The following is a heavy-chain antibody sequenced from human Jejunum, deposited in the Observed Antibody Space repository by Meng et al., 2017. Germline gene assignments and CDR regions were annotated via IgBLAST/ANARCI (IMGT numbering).Heavy chain of an antibody. Sequence: SGPTLVKPTDTLTLTCTFSGFSLSTSGVGVGWIRQPPGEALEWLVVIYWDNDKRYSLSLKSRLTITKDTAKNQVVPAMTNMDPADTATYYCAHRSSYSSTWDTPIFDYWGQGTLVTVSS. J-gene: IGHJ4*02. CDR1: GFSLSTSGVG. CDR2: IYWDNDK. D-gene: IGHD6-13*01. V-gene: IGHV2-5*02. CDR3: AHRSSYSSTWDTPIFDY.